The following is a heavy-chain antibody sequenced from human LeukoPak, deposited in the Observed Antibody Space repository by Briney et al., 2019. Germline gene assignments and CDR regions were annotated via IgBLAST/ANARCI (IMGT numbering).Heavy chain of an antibody. CDR3: ARGWLSSCQLLFGQEERNWFDP. CDR2: MNPNRGNT. V-gene: IGHV1-8*01. Sequence: ASVKVSCKASRYTFTRYDINWVRQATRQGLEWMGWMNPNRGNTHYAQKSQGAVTMTRNTSLRTAYMELSSLISGDTAVYYCARGWLSSCQLLFGQEERNWFDPWGQGTLVTVSS. CDR1: RYTFTRYD. J-gene: IGHJ5*02. D-gene: IGHD2-2*01.